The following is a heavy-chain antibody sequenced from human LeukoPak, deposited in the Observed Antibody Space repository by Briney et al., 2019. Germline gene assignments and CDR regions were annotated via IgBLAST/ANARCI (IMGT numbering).Heavy chain of an antibody. CDR1: GGTFISYA. V-gene: IGHV1-69*13. D-gene: IGHD4-23*01. CDR3: ARDHPGGDYFDY. Sequence: ASVKVSCKASGGTFISYAISWVRQAPGQGLEWMGGIIPIFGTANYAQKFQGRVTITADESTSTAYMELSSLRSEDTAVYYCARDHPGGDYFDYWGQGTLVTVSS. CDR2: IIPIFGTA. J-gene: IGHJ4*02.